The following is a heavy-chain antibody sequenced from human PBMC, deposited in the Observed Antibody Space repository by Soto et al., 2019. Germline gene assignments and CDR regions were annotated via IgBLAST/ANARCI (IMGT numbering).Heavy chain of an antibody. Sequence: EASVKVSCKASGYTFISYHIHWVRQAPGQGLEWMGIINPSGGSTTYAQKFQGRVTMTRDTSTSTVYMELSSLRSEDTAVYYCARDPGANWFDPWGQGTLVTVSS. CDR2: INPSGGST. CDR1: GYTFISYH. CDR3: ARDPGANWFDP. J-gene: IGHJ5*02. V-gene: IGHV1-46*01.